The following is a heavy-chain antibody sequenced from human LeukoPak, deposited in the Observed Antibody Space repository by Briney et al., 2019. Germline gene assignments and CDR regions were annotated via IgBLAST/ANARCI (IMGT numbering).Heavy chain of an antibody. D-gene: IGHD6-13*01. V-gene: IGHV4-61*02. J-gene: IGHJ4*02. CDR2: IYTSGST. CDR1: GGSISSGSYY. Sequence: SETLSLTCTVSGGSISSGSYYWSWIRQPAGKGLEWIGRIYTSGSTNYNPSLKSRVTISVDTSKNQFSLKLSSVTAADTAVYYCARQQQLVRFCFDYWAREPWSPSPQ. CDR3: ARQQQLVRFCFDY.